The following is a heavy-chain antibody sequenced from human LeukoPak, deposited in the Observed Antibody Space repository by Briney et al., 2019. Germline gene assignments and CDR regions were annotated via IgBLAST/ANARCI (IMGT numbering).Heavy chain of an antibody. CDR3: VYGSGSYYSKSSFDY. J-gene: IGHJ4*02. V-gene: IGHV3-23*01. Sequence: GGSLRLSCAASGFTFSSYGMSWVRQAPGKGLEWVSAISGSGGSTYYADSVKGRFTISRDNSKNTLYLQMNSLRAEDTAVYYCVYGSGSYYSKSSFDYWGQGTLVTVSS. D-gene: IGHD3-10*01. CDR1: GFTFSSYG. CDR2: ISGSGGST.